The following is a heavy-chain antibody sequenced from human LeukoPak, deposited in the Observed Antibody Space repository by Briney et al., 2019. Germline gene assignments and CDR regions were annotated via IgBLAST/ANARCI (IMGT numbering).Heavy chain of an antibody. D-gene: IGHD3-3*01. CDR2: LYHSGST. V-gene: IGHV4-34*01. J-gene: IGHJ5*02. Sequence: ASETLSLTCAVYGGSFSGYYWGWMRQPPGKGPEWIGTLYHSGSTHYNPSLESRITISVDTSKNQFSLKLYSVTAADTAVYYCARQGDSTKGYYLDWFDPWGQGTLVIVSS. CDR1: GGSFSGYY. CDR3: ARQGDSTKGYYLDWFDP.